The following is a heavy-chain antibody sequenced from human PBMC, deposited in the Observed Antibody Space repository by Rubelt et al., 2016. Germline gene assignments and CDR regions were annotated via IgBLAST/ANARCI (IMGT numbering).Heavy chain of an antibody. D-gene: IGHD2-2*01. CDR3: ARATCTSCYGNYYYGMDV. Sequence: QVQLQESGPGLVKPSETLSLTCTVSRSSISSYYWSWIRQPPGKGLEWVGYIYYSGTTNYNPSLKSRVTISIDTSKNQFSLKRSSVTAADTAVYYCARATCTSCYGNYYYGMDVWGQGTTVTVSS. CDR2: IYYSGTT. V-gene: IGHV4-59*01. J-gene: IGHJ6*02. CDR1: RSSISSYY.